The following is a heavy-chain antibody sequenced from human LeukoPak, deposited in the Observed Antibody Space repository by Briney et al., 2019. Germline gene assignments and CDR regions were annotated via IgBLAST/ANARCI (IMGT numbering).Heavy chain of an antibody. CDR2: IYYSGST. CDR3: ARVSGDYYYGMDV. CDR1: IGSISSSAYW. D-gene: IGHD2-8*02. J-gene: IGHJ6*02. V-gene: IGHV4-39*07. Sequence: SETLSLTCTVSIGSISSSAYWWGWIRQPPGKGLEWIGNIYYSGSTKYNASLKSRVTISVDMSKNQFSLRLSSVTAADMAVYYCARVSGDYYYGMDVWGQGTTVTVSS.